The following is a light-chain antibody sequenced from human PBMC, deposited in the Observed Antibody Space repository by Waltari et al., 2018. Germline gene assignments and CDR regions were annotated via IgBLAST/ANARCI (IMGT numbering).Light chain of an antibody. CDR2: WAS. CDR1: QSVLFSSDNKNY. V-gene: IGKV4-1*01. Sequence: DIVMTQSPDSLTVSLGERATINCKYRQSVLFSSDNKNYLAWYQQKPGQPPKLLIYWASTRESGVPDRFSGSGSGTDFTLTISSLQAEDVAVYFCQQYYIAQYTFGQGTKLEIK. CDR3: QQYYIAQYT. J-gene: IGKJ2*01.